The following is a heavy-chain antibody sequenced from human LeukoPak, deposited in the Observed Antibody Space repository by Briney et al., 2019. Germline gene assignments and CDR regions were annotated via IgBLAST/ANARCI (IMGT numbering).Heavy chain of an antibody. J-gene: IGHJ6*03. CDR2: ISSSGSTI. CDR3: ARGGYDVIVPAASNYYYMDV. Sequence: GGSLRLSCAASGFTFSSYEMNWVRQAPGKGLEWVSYISSSGSTIYYADSVKGRFTISRDNAKNSLYLQMNSLRAEDTAVYYCARGGYDVIVPAASNYYYMDVWGKGTTVTVSS. D-gene: IGHD2-2*01. V-gene: IGHV3-48*03. CDR1: GFTFSSYE.